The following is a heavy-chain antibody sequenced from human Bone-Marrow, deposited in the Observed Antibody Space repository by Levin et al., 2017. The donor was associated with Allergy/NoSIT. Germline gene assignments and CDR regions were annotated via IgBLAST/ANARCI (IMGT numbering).Heavy chain of an antibody. CDR3: ARDSSYAVDV. CDR2: LRRRRDNSAT. V-gene: IGHV3-73*01. J-gene: IGHJ6*02. Sequence: GGSLRLSCAASGFTLSGSAMNWVRQAPGKGLEWVGHLRRRRDNSATTYAESVKGRFTISRDDSKNTAYLQLNSLKTEDTAVYYCARDSSYAVDVWGQGTTVTVSS. CDR1: GFTLSGSA.